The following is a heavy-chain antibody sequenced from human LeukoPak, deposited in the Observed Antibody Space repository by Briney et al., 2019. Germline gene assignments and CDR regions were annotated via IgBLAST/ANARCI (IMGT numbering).Heavy chain of an antibody. D-gene: IGHD4-11*01. J-gene: IGHJ6*02. Sequence: GASVKVSFKASGYTFTVYYMHWVRQAPGQGLEWMGWINPNSGGTNYAQKFQGRVTMTRDTSISTAYMELSRLRSDDTAVYYCARGVQLQVYYYYGMDVWGQGTTVTVSS. CDR2: INPNSGGT. V-gene: IGHV1-2*02. CDR3: ARGVQLQVYYYYGMDV. CDR1: GYTFTVYY.